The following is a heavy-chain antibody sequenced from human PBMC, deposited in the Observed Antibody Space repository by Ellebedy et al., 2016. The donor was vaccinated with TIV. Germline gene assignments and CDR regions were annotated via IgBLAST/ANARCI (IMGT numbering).Heavy chain of an antibody. CDR2: VSYSGDS. CDR3: ARERRGRGSCYTCLDF. D-gene: IGHD2-15*01. V-gene: IGHV4-39*02. J-gene: IGHJ4*02. CDR1: GDSIDNHNAY. Sequence: SETLSLTXAVSGDSIDNHNAYWAWIRQSPGKGLEWFGSVSYSGDSYYNPSLKSRVTFSVDTSKNQFFLNLRAVTATDTAMYYCARERRGRGSCYTCLDFWGQGTLVTVSS.